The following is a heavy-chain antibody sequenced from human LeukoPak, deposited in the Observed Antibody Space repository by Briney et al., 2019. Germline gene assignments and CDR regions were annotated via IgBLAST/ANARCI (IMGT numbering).Heavy chain of an antibody. CDR2: ISPTSSNI. V-gene: IGHV3-21*01. Sequence: GGSLRLSCAASGFTFTTSTMSWVRQAPGKGLEWVSSISPTSSNIYYSDSVRGRFTISRDNAKKSLTLQMNSLRGEDTAVYYCAREAVYGSGRPFDYWGQGTLVTVSS. CDR3: AREAVYGSGRPFDY. D-gene: IGHD3-10*01. J-gene: IGHJ4*02. CDR1: GFTFTTST.